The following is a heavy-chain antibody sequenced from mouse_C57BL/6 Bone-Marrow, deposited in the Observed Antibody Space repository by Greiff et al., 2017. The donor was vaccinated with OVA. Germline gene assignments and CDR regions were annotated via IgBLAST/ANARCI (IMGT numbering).Heavy chain of an antibody. Sequence: VQLQQSGAELVRPGASVTLSCKASGYTFTDYEMHWVKQTPVHGLEWIGAIDPETGGTAYNQKFKGKAILTADKSSSTAYMELRSLTSEDSAVYYCTRQLRLRGFAYWGQGTLVTVYA. CDR2: IDPETGGT. CDR1: GYTFTDYE. D-gene: IGHD3-2*02. CDR3: TRQLRLRGFAY. V-gene: IGHV1-15*01. J-gene: IGHJ3*01.